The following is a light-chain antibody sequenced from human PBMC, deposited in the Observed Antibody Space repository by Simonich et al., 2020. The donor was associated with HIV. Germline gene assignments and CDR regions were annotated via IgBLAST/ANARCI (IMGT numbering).Light chain of an antibody. V-gene: IGKV1-5*03. CDR1: QSISSW. J-gene: IGKJ1*01. CDR2: KAS. Sequence: DIQMTQSPSTLSASVGDRFTITCRASQSISSWLAWYQQQPGKAPNLLIYKASSLESGVPSRFSGSGSGTEFTLTISSLQPDDFATYYCQQYNSYSPWTFGQGTKVEIK. CDR3: QQYNSYSPWT.